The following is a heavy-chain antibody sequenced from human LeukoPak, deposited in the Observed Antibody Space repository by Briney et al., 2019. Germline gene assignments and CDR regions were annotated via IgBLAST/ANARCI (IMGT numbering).Heavy chain of an antibody. V-gene: IGHV1-3*01. CDR2: INAGNGNT. CDR1: GYTFTSYA. CDR3: ARGGAGSGRNYGMDV. Sequence: ASVKVSCKASGYTFTSYAMHWVRQAPGQRLEWMGWINAGNGNTKYPQKFQGRVTITRDTSASTAYMELSSLRSEDTAVYYCARGGAGSGRNYGMDVWGKGTTVTVSS. J-gene: IGHJ6*04. D-gene: IGHD3-10*01.